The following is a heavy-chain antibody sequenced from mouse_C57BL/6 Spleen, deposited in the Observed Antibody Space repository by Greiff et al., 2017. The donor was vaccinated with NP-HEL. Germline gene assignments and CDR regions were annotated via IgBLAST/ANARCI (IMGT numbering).Heavy chain of an antibody. V-gene: IGHV5-6*01. J-gene: IGHJ3*01. D-gene: IGHD3-2*02. CDR2: ISSGGSYT. CDR1: GFTFSSYG. CDR3: ARLDSSGYWFAY. Sequence: VQLKQSGGDLVKPGGSLKLSCAASGFTFSSYGMSWVRQTPDKRLEWVATISSGGSYTYYPDSVKGRFTISRDNAKNTLYLQMSSLKSEDTAMYYCARLDSSGYWFAYWGQGTLVTVSA.